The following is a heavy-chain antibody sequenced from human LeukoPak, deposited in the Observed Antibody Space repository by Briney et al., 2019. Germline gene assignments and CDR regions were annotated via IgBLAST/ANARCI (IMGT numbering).Heavy chain of an antibody. D-gene: IGHD6-19*01. CDR1: GYTFTSYD. Sequence: ASVKVSCKASGYTFTSYDINWVRQATGQGLEWMGWMNPNSGNTGYAQKFQGRVTMTRNTSISTAYMELSSLRSEDTAVYYCARVRAAVASTEALQGTYNWFDPWGQGTLVTVSS. J-gene: IGHJ5*02. CDR3: ARVRAAVASTEALQGTYNWFDP. V-gene: IGHV1-8*01. CDR2: MNPNSGNT.